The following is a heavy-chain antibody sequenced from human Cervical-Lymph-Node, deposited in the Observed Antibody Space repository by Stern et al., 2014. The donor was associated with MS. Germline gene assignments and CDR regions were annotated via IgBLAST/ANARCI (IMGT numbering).Heavy chain of an antibody. CDR2: INPINTRT. Sequence: VKLVESGAEVRKPGASVKLSCKASGYTFTTYYIHWVRQAPGQGLEWMAMINPINTRTTYAQKFQGRVTVTRDTSASTVYMELNSLRSDDTAVYYCARGDVNSGSSHVDYWGRGALVTVSS. D-gene: IGHD3-10*01. J-gene: IGHJ4*02. CDR3: ARGDVNSGSSHVDY. CDR1: GYTFTTYY. V-gene: IGHV1-46*01.